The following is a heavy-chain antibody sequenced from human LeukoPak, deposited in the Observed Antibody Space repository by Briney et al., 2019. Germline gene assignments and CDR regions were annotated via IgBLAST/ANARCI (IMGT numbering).Heavy chain of an antibody. CDR2: ITGSGVTT. Sequence: GGSLRLSCAASGFTFNRNAMNWVRQVPGKGLEWVSVITGSGVTTYYADSVKGRFTISRDNSENTLYLQMNSLRAEDTAMYYCARDGWFGDYNWFDPWGQGTLVTVSS. D-gene: IGHD3-10*01. V-gene: IGHV3-23*01. J-gene: IGHJ5*02. CDR3: ARDGWFGDYNWFDP. CDR1: GFTFNRNA.